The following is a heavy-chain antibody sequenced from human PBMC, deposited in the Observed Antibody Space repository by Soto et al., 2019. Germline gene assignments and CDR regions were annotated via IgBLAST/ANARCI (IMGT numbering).Heavy chain of an antibody. CDR3: ARAVRIVVVVAATSYHYFSSDV. CDR1: GDSVSTNSAA. V-gene: IGHV6-1*01. CDR2: TYYRSRWYN. Sequence: SQTLSLTCVISGDSVSTNSAAWSWIRQSPSRGLEWLGRTYYRSRWYNDYAASVKSRITISPDTSKNQFSLQLNSVTPEDTAVYYCARAVRIVVVVAATSYHYFSSDVLGKGITVTV. J-gene: IGHJ6*03. D-gene: IGHD2-15*01.